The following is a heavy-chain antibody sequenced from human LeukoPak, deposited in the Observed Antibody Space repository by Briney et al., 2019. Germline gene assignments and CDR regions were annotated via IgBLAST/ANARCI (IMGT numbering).Heavy chain of an antibody. CDR3: ARVLSGTLTFDH. CDR2: ITSSSSYI. V-gene: IGHV3-21*01. Sequence: KPGGSLRLSCAASGFTFSSYDMNWVRQAPGKGLEWVSSITSSSSYIYYADSAKGRFTISRDNAKNSLFLQMNSLRAEDTAVYYCARVLSGTLTFDHWGQGTLVAVSS. J-gene: IGHJ4*02. D-gene: IGHD3-9*01. CDR1: GFTFSSYD.